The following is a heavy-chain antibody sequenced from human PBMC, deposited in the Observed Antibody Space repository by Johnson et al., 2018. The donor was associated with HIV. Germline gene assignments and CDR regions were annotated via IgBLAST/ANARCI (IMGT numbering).Heavy chain of an antibody. CDR1: GFTFSDYY. D-gene: IGHD6-19*01. CDR3: AVIAVAGGGAFDI. CDR2: IKQDGSEK. Sequence: VQLVESGGGLVKPGGSLRLSCAASGFTFSDYYMSWIRQAPGKGLEWVANIKQDGSEKYSGDSVKGRFNIPRDNTKNSLYLQMNSLRAEDTALYYCAVIAVAGGGAFDIWVQGTMVTVSS. J-gene: IGHJ3*02. V-gene: IGHV3-7*05.